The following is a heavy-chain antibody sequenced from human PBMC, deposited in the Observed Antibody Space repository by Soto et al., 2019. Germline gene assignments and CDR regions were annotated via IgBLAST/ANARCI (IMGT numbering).Heavy chain of an antibody. J-gene: IGHJ6*03. CDR3: AKKKGYCGGGSCYYMDV. Sequence: PGGSLRLSCAASGFTFSNYGMQWVRQAPGKGLEWVAGISYDGSNKYYADSAKGRFTISRDNSQNTLYLHMNSPRVDDTAVYYCAKKKGYCGGGSCYYMDVWGKGSTVTV. CDR1: GFTFSNYG. D-gene: IGHD2-15*01. CDR2: ISYDGSNK. V-gene: IGHV3-30*18.